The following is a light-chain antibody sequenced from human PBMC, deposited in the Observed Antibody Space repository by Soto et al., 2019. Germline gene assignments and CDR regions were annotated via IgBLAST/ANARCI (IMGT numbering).Light chain of an antibody. J-gene: IGKJ4*01. CDR3: QQYDNYPLT. CDR2: DAS. Sequence: DIQMTQSPSTLSASIGDRVTITCRASQSITTWLAWYQQKPGKAPKLLIYDASRLESGVPSRFSGSGSGTEFTLTISNLQPDDFATYYCQQYDNYPLTFGGGTKVDIK. CDR1: QSITTW. V-gene: IGKV1-5*01.